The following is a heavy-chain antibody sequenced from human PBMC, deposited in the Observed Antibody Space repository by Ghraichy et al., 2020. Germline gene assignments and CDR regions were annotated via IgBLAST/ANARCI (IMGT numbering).Heavy chain of an antibody. CDR1: GGSISSSSYY. CDR2: IYYSGST. D-gene: IGHD5-18*01. V-gene: IGHV4-39*01. CDR3: ARGQDTAMVHLDY. Sequence: SETLSLTCTVSGGSISSSSYYWGWIRQPPGQGLEWIGSIYYSGSTYYNPSLKSRVTISVDTSKNQFSPKVSSVTAADTAVYYCARGQDTAMVHLDYWGQGTLVTVSS. J-gene: IGHJ4*02.